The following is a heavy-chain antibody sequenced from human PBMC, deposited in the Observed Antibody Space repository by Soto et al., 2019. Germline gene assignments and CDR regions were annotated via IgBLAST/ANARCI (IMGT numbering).Heavy chain of an antibody. Sequence: PXVSLRLSCAASGFTFSSYAMSWVRQAPGKGLEWVSAISGSGGSTYYAGSVKGRFTISRDNSKNTLYLQMNSLRAEDTAVYYCAKGLRCPDYWGQGTLVTVSS. D-gene: IGHD4-17*01. CDR1: GFTFSSYA. CDR2: ISGSGGST. CDR3: AKGLRCPDY. J-gene: IGHJ4*02. V-gene: IGHV3-23*01.